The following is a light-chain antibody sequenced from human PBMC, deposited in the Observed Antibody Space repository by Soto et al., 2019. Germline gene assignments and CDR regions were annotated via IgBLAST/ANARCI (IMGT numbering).Light chain of an antibody. Sequence: DIVMTQSPDSLAVSLGERATINCKSSQSVLSTSNNQNYLAWYQQKPGQPPKLLIYLASTRESGVHDRFRVRGSGADFTLTISSLQAEAVAVYYCQQHYATPHTFGQGTKLEIK. CDR2: LAS. V-gene: IGKV4-1*01. CDR1: QSVLSTSNNQNY. J-gene: IGKJ2*01. CDR3: QQHYATPHT.